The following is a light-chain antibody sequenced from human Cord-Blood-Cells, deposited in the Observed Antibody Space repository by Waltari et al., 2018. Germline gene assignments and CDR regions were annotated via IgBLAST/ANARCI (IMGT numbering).Light chain of an antibody. CDR2: LGS. CDR3: MQALQTRIT. CDR1: QSLLHSNGYNY. Sequence: IVMTQSPLSLPVTPGEPASISCRSSQSLLHSNGYNYLDWYLQKPGQSPQLLIYLGSNRASGVPDRFSGSGSGTDFTLKISRVEAEDVGVYYCMQALQTRITFGQGTRLDIK. V-gene: IGKV2-28*01. J-gene: IGKJ5*01.